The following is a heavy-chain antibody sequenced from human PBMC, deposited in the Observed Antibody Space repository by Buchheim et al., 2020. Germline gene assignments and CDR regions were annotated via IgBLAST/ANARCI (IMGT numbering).Heavy chain of an antibody. CDR2: IKEDGSDK. V-gene: IGHV3-7*01. D-gene: IGHD2-2*01. CDR1: GFTFSSYA. Sequence: EVQLLESGGGLVQPGGSLRLSCAASGFTFSSYAMSWVRQAPGKGLEWVANIKEDGSDKHYVDSVKGRFTISRDNAKNTLYLQMNSLRAEDTAVYYCARGHKSVDYYYYGMDVWGQGTT. J-gene: IGHJ6*02. CDR3: ARGHKSVDYYYYGMDV.